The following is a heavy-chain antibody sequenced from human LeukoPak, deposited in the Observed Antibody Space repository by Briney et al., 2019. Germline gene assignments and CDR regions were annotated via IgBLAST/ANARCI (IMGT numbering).Heavy chain of an antibody. CDR1: GFSLSNARMG. D-gene: IGHD4-17*01. CDR2: IFSNDEK. Sequence: SGPVLVKPTETLTLTCTVSGFSLSNARMGVSWIRQPPAKALEWLAHIFSNDEKSYSTSLKSRLTISKDTSKSQVVLTMTNMDPVDTATYYCARIYTDYGDYVSDTWGQGTLVTVSS. CDR3: ARIYTDYGDYVSDT. V-gene: IGHV2-26*01. J-gene: IGHJ5*02.